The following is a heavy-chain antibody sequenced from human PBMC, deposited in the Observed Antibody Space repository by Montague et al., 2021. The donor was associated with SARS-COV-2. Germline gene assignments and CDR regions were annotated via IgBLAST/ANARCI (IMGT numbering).Heavy chain of an antibody. Sequence: SETLSLTCVVSGDSISTDNWWTWVRLPPGKGLEWIGEVNQSGTTIYNPSVKSGVAISEDTSKNQFSLKLSSVTAADTAVYYCARGTKRVFTYDYDSSGYASDYWGQGTLVTVSS. V-gene: IGHV4-4*02. CDR3: ARGTKRVFTYDYDSSGYASDY. D-gene: IGHD3-22*01. CDR2: VNQSGTT. CDR1: GDSISTDNW. J-gene: IGHJ4*02.